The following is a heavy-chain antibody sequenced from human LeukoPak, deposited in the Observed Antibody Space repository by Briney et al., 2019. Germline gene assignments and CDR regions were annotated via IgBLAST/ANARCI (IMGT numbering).Heavy chain of an antibody. CDR3: ARRGDTYYYDSSLMDV. CDR1: GGSISSSSYY. J-gene: IGHJ6*04. V-gene: IGHV4-39*01. D-gene: IGHD3-22*01. CDR2: IYYSGST. Sequence: SETLSLTCTVSGGSISSSSYYWGRIRPPPGKGLEWIGSIYYSGSTYYNPSLKSRVTISVDTSKNQFSLKLSSVTAADTAVYYCARRGDTYYYDSSLMDVWGKGTTVTVSS.